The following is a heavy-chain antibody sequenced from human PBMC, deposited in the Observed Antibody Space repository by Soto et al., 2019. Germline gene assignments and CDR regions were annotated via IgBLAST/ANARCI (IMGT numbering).Heavy chain of an antibody. CDR2: ISSSSSYI. CDR3: ARDTAMEYGMDV. D-gene: IGHD5-18*01. Sequence: GGSLRLSCAASGFTFSSYSMNWVRQAPGKGLEWVSSISSSSSYIYYADSVKGRFTISRDNAKNSLYLQMNSLRAEDTAVYYCARDTAMEYGMDVWGQGTTVTVSS. CDR1: GFTFSSYS. J-gene: IGHJ6*02. V-gene: IGHV3-21*01.